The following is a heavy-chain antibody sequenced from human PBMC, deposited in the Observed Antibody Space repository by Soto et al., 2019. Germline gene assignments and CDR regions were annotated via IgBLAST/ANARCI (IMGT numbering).Heavy chain of an antibody. Sequence: EVQLVQSGAEVKKPGESLKISCKGSAYSFNTYWIAWVRQMPGKGLEWMGIIYPRDSRTRYSPSFQGQVTISADMSISTAYLQWNSLKASDTAMYFCARDLDYGGNSDTFDIWGQGTLVTVSS. D-gene: IGHD4-17*01. CDR2: IYPRDSRT. J-gene: IGHJ3*02. CDR1: AYSFNTYW. V-gene: IGHV5-51*03. CDR3: ARDLDYGGNSDTFDI.